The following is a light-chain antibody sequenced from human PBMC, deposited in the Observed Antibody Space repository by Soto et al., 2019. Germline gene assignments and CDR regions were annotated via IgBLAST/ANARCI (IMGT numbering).Light chain of an antibody. CDR2: DPS. Sequence: EIVLTQSPATLSLSPGERATLSCRASHSVDFFLAWYQQKPGQPPRLPMYDPSNRATGTPARVSGSGSGTDFTLTISSLEAEDFGIYYCAQRNSWPFTFGQGTLLESK. V-gene: IGKV3-11*01. J-gene: IGKJ5*01. CDR3: AQRNSWPFT. CDR1: HSVDFF.